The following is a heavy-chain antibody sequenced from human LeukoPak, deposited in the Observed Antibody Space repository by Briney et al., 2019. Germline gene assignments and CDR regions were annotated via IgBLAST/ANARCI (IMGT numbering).Heavy chain of an antibody. CDR3: ARGDCSSSSCSGFYGMDV. CDR1: GFTLSSYV. CDR2: ISGGGGST. Sequence: PGGSLRLSCDASGFTLSSYVMGWVRQAAGKGLEWVSLISGGGGSTYYADSVKGRFTVSRDNSKNTLYIELNSLRAEDTAVYYCARGDCSSSSCSGFYGMDVWGQGTTVTVSS. J-gene: IGHJ6*02. D-gene: IGHD2-2*01. V-gene: IGHV3-23*01.